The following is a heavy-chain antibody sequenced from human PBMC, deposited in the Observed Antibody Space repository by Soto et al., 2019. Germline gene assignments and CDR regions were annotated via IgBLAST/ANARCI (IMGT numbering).Heavy chain of an antibody. D-gene: IGHD3-22*01. J-gene: IGHJ6*03. V-gene: IGHV2-5*02. CDR1: GSSLTTYGVG. Sequence: QITLKESGPTLVKPTQTLTLTCTFSGSSLTTYGVGVGWIRQPPGKSLEWLALIFWDDDGRYTPSLKNRVTITKDTSKNQVVVKMTDMGPLDTATYYCVHSMILGGNYYYYYMDVWGEGTTVTVSS. CDR2: IFWDDDG. CDR3: VHSMILGGNYYYYYMDV.